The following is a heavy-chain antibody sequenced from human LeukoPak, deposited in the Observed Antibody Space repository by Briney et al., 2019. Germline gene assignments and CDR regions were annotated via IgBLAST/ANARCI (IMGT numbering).Heavy chain of an antibody. V-gene: IGHV3-30*03. CDR3: ASGYSLDY. Sequence: GRSLRLSCAASGFTFRSYGMHWVRQAPGKGLEWVAVISYDGSNKYYADSVKGRFTISRDNSKNTLYLQMNSLRAEDTAVYYCASGYSLDYWGQGTLVTVSS. CDR2: ISYDGSNK. CDR1: GFTFRSYG. J-gene: IGHJ4*02. D-gene: IGHD3-22*01.